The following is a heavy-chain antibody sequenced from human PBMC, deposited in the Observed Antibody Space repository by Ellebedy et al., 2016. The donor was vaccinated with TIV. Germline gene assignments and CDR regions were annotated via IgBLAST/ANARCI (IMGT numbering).Heavy chain of an antibody. CDR3: ARYGSGSYQDY. D-gene: IGHD3-10*01. CDR1: GFTFSSYA. Sequence: GGSLRLXXAASGFTFSSYAMSWVRQAPGKGLEWVSAISGSGGSTYYADSVKGRFTISRDNSKNTLYLQMNSLRAEDTAVYYCARYGSGSYQDYWGQGTLVTVSS. V-gene: IGHV3-23*01. CDR2: ISGSGGST. J-gene: IGHJ4*02.